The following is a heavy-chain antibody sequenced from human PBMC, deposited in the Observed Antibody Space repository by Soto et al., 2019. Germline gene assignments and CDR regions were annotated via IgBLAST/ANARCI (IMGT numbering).Heavy chain of an antibody. CDR3: AHGSCDY. CDR1: GFTFSSYA. CDR2: ISYDGSNK. Sequence: QVQLVESGGGVVQPGRSLRLSCAASGFTFSSYAMHWVRQAPGKGLEWVAVISYDGSNKYYADSVKGRFTISRDNSKNTLYLQMTRLRAEDTAVYYCAHGSCDYWGQGTLVTVSS. J-gene: IGHJ4*02. D-gene: IGHD6-6*01. V-gene: IGHV3-30-3*01.